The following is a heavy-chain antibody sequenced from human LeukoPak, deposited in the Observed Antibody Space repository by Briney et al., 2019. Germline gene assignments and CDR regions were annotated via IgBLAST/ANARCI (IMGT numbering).Heavy chain of an antibody. CDR1: GFSFSSYA. CDR2: IRDSGDST. J-gene: IGHJ5*02. CDR3: ARGSGINHYNWFDP. V-gene: IGHV3-23*01. D-gene: IGHD6-13*01. Sequence: GGSLILSCAASGFSFSSYAMNWVRQAPGKGLKWVSGIRDSGDSTFYADSMKGRFTISRDNSKNTLSLHMDSLRADDTALYYCARGSGINHYNWFDPWGQGTLVTVSS.